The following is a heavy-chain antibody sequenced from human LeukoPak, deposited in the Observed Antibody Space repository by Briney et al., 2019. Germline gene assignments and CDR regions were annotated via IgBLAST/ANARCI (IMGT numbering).Heavy chain of an antibody. CDR3: ARGIRFLEWLSGFDY. D-gene: IGHD3-3*01. J-gene: IGHJ4*02. Sequence: GGSLRLSCAVSGFTFDDYGMSWVRHAPGKGLEWVSGINWNGGSTGYADSVKGRFTISRDNAKNSLYLQMNSLRVEDTALYYCARGIRFLEWLSGFDYWGQGILVTVSS. CDR2: INWNGGST. CDR1: GFTFDDYG. V-gene: IGHV3-20*04.